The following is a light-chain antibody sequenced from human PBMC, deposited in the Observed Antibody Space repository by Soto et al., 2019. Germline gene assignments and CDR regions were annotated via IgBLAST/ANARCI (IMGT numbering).Light chain of an antibody. Sequence: EIGLTQSPSALSVSPGERATLSCGAGQGVSSSYLAWYQQKPGQAPRLLIYDASTRATGVPDRFSGSGSGPEYTLTITRLEPEDFAVYPCQQYGSSPITFGRGTKVDIK. CDR2: DAS. J-gene: IGKJ4*01. V-gene: IGKV3D-20*01. CDR3: QQYGSSPIT. CDR1: QGVSSSY.